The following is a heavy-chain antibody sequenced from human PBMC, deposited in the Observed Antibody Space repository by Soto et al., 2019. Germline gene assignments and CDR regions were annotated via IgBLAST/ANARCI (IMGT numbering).Heavy chain of an antibody. V-gene: IGHV1-18*01. Sequence: ASVKVCCKASGYTFTSYGISWVRQAPGQGLEWMGWISAYNGNTNYAQKVQGRVTMTTDTSTSTAYIVLRSLRSDDTAVYYCARDSYYDSSGYRDAFDIWGQGTMVTVSS. CDR1: GYTFTSYG. J-gene: IGHJ3*02. CDR2: ISAYNGNT. D-gene: IGHD3-22*01. CDR3: ARDSYYDSSGYRDAFDI.